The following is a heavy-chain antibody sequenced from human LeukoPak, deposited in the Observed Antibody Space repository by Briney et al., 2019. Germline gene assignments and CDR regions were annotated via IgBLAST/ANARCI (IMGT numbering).Heavy chain of an antibody. CDR2: IRYDGSSK. CDR3: ARGPSGYHNT. J-gene: IGHJ4*02. V-gene: IGHV3-30*02. Sequence: GGSLRLSCAASGFTFNRHDMHWVRQAPGKGLEWVAIIRYDGSSKYYADSVKGRFTISRDNSKNTLYLQMNSLRAEDTAVYYCARGPSGYHNTGGQGTLVTVSS. CDR1: GFTFNRHD. D-gene: IGHD5-12*01.